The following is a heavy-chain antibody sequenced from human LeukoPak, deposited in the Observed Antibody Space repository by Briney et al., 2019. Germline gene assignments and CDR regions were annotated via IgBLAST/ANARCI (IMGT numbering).Heavy chain of an antibody. CDR2: IYSGGGT. V-gene: IGHV3-66*01. CDR1: GFTVSSNY. CDR3: ARSRGTFFPHDY. J-gene: IGHJ4*02. Sequence: GGSLRLSCAVSGFTVSSNYMSWVRQAPGKGLEWVSVIYSGGGTYYADSVKGRFTISRDNSKNTVYLQMNSLRVEDTAVYYCARSRGTFFPHDYWGQGTLVTVAS. D-gene: IGHD3-10*01.